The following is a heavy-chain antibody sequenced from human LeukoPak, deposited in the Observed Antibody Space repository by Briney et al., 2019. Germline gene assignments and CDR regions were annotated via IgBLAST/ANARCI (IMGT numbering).Heavy chain of an antibody. J-gene: IGHJ4*02. CDR1: GFSLSAFW. CDR2: IKYDGSEK. CDR3: ARTNLFDQ. Sequence: GGSLRLSCVVSGFSLSAFWMSWVCQAPGKGLECVATIKYDGSEKYYVDSVKGRFTISRDNTKNSLFLQMNGLRAEDTATYYCARTNLFDQWGQGILVTVSS. V-gene: IGHV3-7*03.